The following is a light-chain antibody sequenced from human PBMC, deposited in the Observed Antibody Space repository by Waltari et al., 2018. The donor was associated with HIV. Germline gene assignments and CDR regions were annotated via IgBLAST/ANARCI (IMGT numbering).Light chain of an antibody. J-gene: IGKJ2*01. Sequence: ETVLTQSPVTLSVSPGERVTLSCRASQSVSGNLVWYQQKPGQAPRLLIYAASSRATDIPARFRGSGSGTDYTLTISNLQSEDSAVYYCQENIHWPPYTFGQGTKLEIK. CDR1: QSVSGN. CDR3: QENIHWPPYT. CDR2: AAS. V-gene: IGKV3-15*01.